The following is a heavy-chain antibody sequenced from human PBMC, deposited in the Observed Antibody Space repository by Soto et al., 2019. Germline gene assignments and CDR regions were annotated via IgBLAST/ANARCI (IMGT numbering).Heavy chain of an antibody. D-gene: IGHD6-25*01. CDR2: ISAYNGNT. CDR3: ARDRELSSSGNYYYYGMDA. CDR1: GYTFTSYG. Sequence: GASVKVSCKASGYTFTSYGISWVRQAPGQGLEWMGWISAYNGNTNYAQKLQGRVTVTTDTSTSTAYMELRSLRSDDTAVYYCARDRELSSSGNYYYYGMDAWGKGTTVTVSS. J-gene: IGHJ6*04. V-gene: IGHV1-18*01.